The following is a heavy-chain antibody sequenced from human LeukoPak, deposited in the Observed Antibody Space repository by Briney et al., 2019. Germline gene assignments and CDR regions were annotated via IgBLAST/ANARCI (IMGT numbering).Heavy chain of an antibody. J-gene: IGHJ4*02. D-gene: IGHD3-22*01. CDR2: IYPGDSDT. Sequence: GESLKISCKGSGYRFTDYWIGWVRQMPGKGLELMGIIYPGDSDTRYSPSFQGQVTISADKSINTAYLQWSGLKASDTAMYYCARRWNYYDRSDYYQCYFDYWGQGTLVTVPT. V-gene: IGHV5-51*01. CDR1: GYRFTDYW. CDR3: ARRWNYYDRSDYYQCYFDY.